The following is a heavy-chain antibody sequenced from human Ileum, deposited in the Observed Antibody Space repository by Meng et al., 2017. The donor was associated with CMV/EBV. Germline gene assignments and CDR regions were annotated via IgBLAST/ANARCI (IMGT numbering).Heavy chain of an antibody. J-gene: IGHJ4*02. D-gene: IGHD3-16*01. CDR2: INPIVGIP. CDR1: GDPLNNYA. CDR3: ARDWGDYFEY. Sequence: QVQLVQSGTEVKKPGSSVKVSCQASGDPLNNYAMGWVRQVPGQGLEWMGGINPIVGIPNYAQKFQGRVTITADKNTNTVYMELSSLRSDDTAVFYCARDWGDYFEYWGPGTLVTVSS. V-gene: IGHV1-69*10.